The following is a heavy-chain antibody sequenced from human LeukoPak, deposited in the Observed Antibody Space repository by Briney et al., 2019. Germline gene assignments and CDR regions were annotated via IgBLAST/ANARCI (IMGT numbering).Heavy chain of an antibody. CDR1: GGSFSGCY. Sequence: SETLSLTCAVYGGSFSGCYWSWIRQPPGKGQEWIGEINHSGSTNYNPSLKSRVTISVDTSKNQFSLKLSSVTAADTAVYYCARHGRITMVRGVIKINWFDPWGQGTLVTVSS. J-gene: IGHJ5*02. V-gene: IGHV4-34*01. CDR3: ARHGRITMVRGVIKINWFDP. CDR2: INHSGST. D-gene: IGHD3-10*01.